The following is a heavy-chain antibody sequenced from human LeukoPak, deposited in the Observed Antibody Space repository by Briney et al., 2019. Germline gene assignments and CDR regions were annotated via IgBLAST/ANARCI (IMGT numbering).Heavy chain of an antibody. CDR2: IYYSGGT. CDR1: GGSISSYY. D-gene: IGHD1-26*01. J-gene: IGHJ5*02. V-gene: IGHV4-59*01. Sequence: SETLSLTCTVSGGSISSYYWSWIRQPPGKGLEWIGYIYYSGGTNYNPSLKSRVTISVDTSKNQFSLKLSSVTAADTAVYYCAREETATYSGSYRNWFDPWGQGTLVTVSS. CDR3: AREETATYSGSYRNWFDP.